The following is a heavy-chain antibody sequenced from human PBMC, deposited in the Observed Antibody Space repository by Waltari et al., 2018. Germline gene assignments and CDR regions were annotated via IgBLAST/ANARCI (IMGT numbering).Heavy chain of an antibody. D-gene: IGHD3-22*01. CDR2: IKSKTDGGTT. CDR1: GFTFSNAW. Sequence: EVQLVESGGGLVKPGGSLRLSCAASGFTFSNAWMSWVRQAPGKGLEWVGRIKSKTDGGTTDYAAPVKGRFTISRDDSKNTLYLQMNSLKTEDTAVYYCTTDPFDSSGKPIWGQGTMVTVSS. CDR3: TTDPFDSSGKPI. V-gene: IGHV3-15*01. J-gene: IGHJ3*02.